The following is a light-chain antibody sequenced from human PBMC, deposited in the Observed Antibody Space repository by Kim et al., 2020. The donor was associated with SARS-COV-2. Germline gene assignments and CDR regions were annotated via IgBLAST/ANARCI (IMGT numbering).Light chain of an antibody. Sequence: EIVMTQSPATLSVSPGERATLSCRAGQSVSSNLAWYQQKPGQAPRLLIYGASTRATDIPARFSGSGSGTEFTLTISSLQSEDFAVYYCQQYNNWPLTFGGGTKVDIK. CDR1: QSVSSN. J-gene: IGKJ4*01. V-gene: IGKV3-15*01. CDR3: QQYNNWPLT. CDR2: GAS.